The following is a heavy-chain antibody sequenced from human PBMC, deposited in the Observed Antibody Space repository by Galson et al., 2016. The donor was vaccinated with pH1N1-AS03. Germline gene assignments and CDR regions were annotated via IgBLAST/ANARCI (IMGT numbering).Heavy chain of an antibody. J-gene: IGHJ5*02. D-gene: IGHD7-27*01. V-gene: IGHV4-34*01. CDR2: INHSGST. CDR1: GGSFSGYS. Sequence: ETLSLTCAVHGGSFSGYSCSWIRQSPGKGLEWIGEINHSGSTNYNPSLKNRVTISVDTSTNQFSLNLTSVTAADTAVYYCARRANWGFTGRQNWFDPWGQGTLVTVSS. CDR3: ARRANWGFTGRQNWFDP.